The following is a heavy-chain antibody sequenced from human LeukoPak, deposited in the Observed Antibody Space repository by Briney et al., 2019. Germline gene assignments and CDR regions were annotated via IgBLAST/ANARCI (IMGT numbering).Heavy chain of an antibody. Sequence: GGSLRLSCAASGFTFSSYSMNLVRQAPGKGLQWVSSISSSSSYIYYADSVKGRFTISRDNAKNSLYLQMNSLRAEDTAVYYCARALPSYSSSWYGGFSVGGFDYWGQGTLVTVSS. CDR1: GFTFSSYS. CDR3: ARALPSYSSSWYGGFSVGGFDY. D-gene: IGHD6-13*01. J-gene: IGHJ4*02. CDR2: ISSSSSYI. V-gene: IGHV3-21*01.